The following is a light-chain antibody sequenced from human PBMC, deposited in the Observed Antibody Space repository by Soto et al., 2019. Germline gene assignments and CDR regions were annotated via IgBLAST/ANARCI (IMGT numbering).Light chain of an antibody. J-gene: IGLJ1*01. CDR3: GSITRSSTSV. Sequence: PSGCRSPGKSIAISCTGTSSDVGGFEYVSWYQHQPGKAPKLIIYDVTKRPSGVSNRFSGSKSGNTASLTISGIQAEDEGDYYCGSITRSSTSVFGTGTKVTVL. CDR2: DVT. V-gene: IGLV2-14*01. CDR1: SSDVGGFEY.